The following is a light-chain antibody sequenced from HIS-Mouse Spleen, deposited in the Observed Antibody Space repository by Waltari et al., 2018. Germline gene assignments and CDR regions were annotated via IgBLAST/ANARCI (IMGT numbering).Light chain of an antibody. J-gene: IGLJ2*01. V-gene: IGLV3-10*01. CDR2: EDS. CDR1: ALPKKY. Sequence: SYELTQPPSVSVSPGQTARITCSGDALPKKYAYWYQQKSGQALVLVIYEDSKRPSGIPLRFSGSSSGTMSTLTISGAKVEDEADYYCYSTDSSGNHRVFGGGTKLTVL. CDR3: YSTDSSGNHRV.